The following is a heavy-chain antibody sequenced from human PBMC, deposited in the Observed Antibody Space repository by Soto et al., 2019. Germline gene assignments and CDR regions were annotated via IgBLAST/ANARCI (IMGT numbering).Heavy chain of an antibody. CDR3: ARGPNWRYLFDS. CDR1: GGTFSGHA. J-gene: IGHJ4*02. V-gene: IGHV1-69*06. D-gene: IGHD3-9*01. Sequence: QVQLVQSGAEVKKPGSSVKVSCEASGGTFSGHAISWVRQAPGQGPEWMGGLIPLFGTTQHAQNFQDRLTITADTSTRTAYLELTSLRFADTAIYYCARGPNWRYLFDSWGQGTLVTVSS. CDR2: LIPLFGTT.